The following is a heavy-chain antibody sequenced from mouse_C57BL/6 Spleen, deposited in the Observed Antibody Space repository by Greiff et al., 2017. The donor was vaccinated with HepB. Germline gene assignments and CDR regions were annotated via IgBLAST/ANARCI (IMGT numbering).Heavy chain of an antibody. CDR1: GYTFTEYT. D-gene: IGHD1-1*01. CDR3: ARHERYYGSRGYAMDY. J-gene: IGHJ4*01. V-gene: IGHV1-62-2*01. Sequence: VKLQESGAELVKPGASVKLSCKASGYTFTEYTIHWVKQRSGQGLEWIGWFYPGSGSIKYNEKFKDKATLTADKSSSTVYMELSRLTSEDSAVYFCARHERYYGSRGYAMDYWGQGTSVTVSS. CDR2: FYPGSGSI.